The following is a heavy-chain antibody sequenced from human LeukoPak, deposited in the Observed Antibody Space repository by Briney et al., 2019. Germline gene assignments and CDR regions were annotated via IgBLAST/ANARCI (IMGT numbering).Heavy chain of an antibody. V-gene: IGHV3-48*01. Sequence: GGSLRLSCAASGFTLSSYSMNWVRQAPGKGLEWVSYISSSSSSILYADSVKGRFTISRDNAKNSLFLQMNSLRAEDTAVYYCAGGYYDFWSGYSNWFDPWGQGTLVTVSS. J-gene: IGHJ5*02. CDR3: AGGYYDFWSGYSNWFDP. D-gene: IGHD3-3*01. CDR2: ISSSSSSI. CDR1: GFTLSSYS.